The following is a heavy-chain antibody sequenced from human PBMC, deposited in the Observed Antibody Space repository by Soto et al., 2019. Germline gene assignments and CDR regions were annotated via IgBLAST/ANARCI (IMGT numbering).Heavy chain of an antibody. Sequence: PGGSLRLSCAASGFTFSSYWMHWVRQVPGKGLLWVSRIDEYGNTINYADSVKGRFTISRDNARNTLYLEMNSLRAKDTALYYCTRDIGGKGAYWGPGTLVTVSS. J-gene: IGHJ4*02. CDR3: TRDIGGKGAY. CDR1: GFTFSSYW. CDR2: IDEYGNTI. D-gene: IGHD3-10*01. V-gene: IGHV3-74*01.